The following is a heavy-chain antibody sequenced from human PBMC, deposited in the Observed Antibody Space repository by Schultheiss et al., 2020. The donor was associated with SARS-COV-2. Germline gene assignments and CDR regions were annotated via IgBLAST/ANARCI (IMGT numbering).Heavy chain of an antibody. CDR3: ARGRTGYSTGWYNYYIMDV. D-gene: IGHD6-19*01. V-gene: IGHV4-59*01. J-gene: IGHJ6*03. Sequence: SETLSLTCAVSGGSISSYYWTWIRQSPGKGLEYIGYIYYSGSTNYNPSLRSRVTISVDTSNNQFSLSLNSVTAADTAVYYCARGRTGYSTGWYNYYIMDVWGKGTTVTVSS. CDR2: IYYSGST. CDR1: GGSISSYY.